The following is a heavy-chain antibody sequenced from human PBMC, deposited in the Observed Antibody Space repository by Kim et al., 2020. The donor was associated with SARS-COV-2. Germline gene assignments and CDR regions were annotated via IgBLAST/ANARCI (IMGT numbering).Heavy chain of an antibody. V-gene: IGHV4-31*03. Sequence: SETLSLTCSVSGGSIASGGKFWTWIRQHPAKGLEWIGYISYSGNPHYSPPLRGRVSISLQTSENQFSLELTSVTVADTAVYYCARGQPLDYWGQGILVTV. J-gene: IGHJ4*02. CDR2: ISYSGNP. CDR1: GGSIASGGKF. CDR3: ARGQPLDY. D-gene: IGHD2-2*01.